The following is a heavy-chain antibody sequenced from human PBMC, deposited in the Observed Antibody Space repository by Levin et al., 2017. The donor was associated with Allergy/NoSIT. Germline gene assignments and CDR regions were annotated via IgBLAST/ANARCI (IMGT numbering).Heavy chain of an antibody. CDR3: ARYYGSGSGVNTFDI. D-gene: IGHD3-10*01. CDR1: GYTFTTYY. V-gene: IGHV1-46*01. CDR2: LNPTDGTT. J-gene: IGHJ3*02. Sequence: GASVKVSCKTSGYTFTTYYIHWLRRAPGQGLEWMGILNPTDGTTSYAQSFQGRLSMTRDTSTSTVYMELSSLRSDDTAVYYCARYYGSGSGVNTFDIWGQGTVVTVSP.